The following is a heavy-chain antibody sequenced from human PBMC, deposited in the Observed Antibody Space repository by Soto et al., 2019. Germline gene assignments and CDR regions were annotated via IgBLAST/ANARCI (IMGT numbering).Heavy chain of an antibody. D-gene: IGHD3-3*01. J-gene: IGHJ6*02. Sequence: GEPLKISCKGSGYSFTSYWIGWVRQMPGKGLEWMGIIYPGDSDTRYSPSFQGQVTISADKSISTAYLQWSSLKASDTAMYYCARLPNYDFWSGSPLDVWGQGTTVTVSS. CDR2: IYPGDSDT. CDR3: ARLPNYDFWSGSPLDV. V-gene: IGHV5-51*03. CDR1: GYSFTSYW.